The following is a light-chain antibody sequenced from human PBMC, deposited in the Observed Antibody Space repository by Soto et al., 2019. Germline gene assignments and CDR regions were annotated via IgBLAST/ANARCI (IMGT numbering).Light chain of an antibody. CDR3: QFYDSSLSGYVV. V-gene: IGLV1-40*01. Sequence: QSVLTQPPSVSGAPGQRVTISCTGSSSNIGAGYDVHWYQQLPGTAPKVLIYGNSNRPSGVPDRFSGSKSGTSASLAITGLQAEDEADYYCQFYDSSLSGYVVFGGGTKLTVL. CDR1: SSNIGAGYD. J-gene: IGLJ2*01. CDR2: GNS.